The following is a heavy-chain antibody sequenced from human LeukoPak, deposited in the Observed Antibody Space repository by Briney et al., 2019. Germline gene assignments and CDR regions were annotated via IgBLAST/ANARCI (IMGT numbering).Heavy chain of an antibody. J-gene: IGHJ6*02. D-gene: IGHD2-15*01. CDR1: GGTFSNYA. CDR3: AREARYCSGGSCYSDYYYYGMDV. V-gene: IGHV1-69*06. CDR2: IIPIFGTA. Sequence: RASVKVSCKASGGTFSNYAISWVRQAPGQGLEWMGGIIPIFGTANYAQKFQGRVTITADKSTSTAYMELSSLRSEDTAVYYCAREARYCSGGSCYSDYYYYGMDVWGQGTTVTVSS.